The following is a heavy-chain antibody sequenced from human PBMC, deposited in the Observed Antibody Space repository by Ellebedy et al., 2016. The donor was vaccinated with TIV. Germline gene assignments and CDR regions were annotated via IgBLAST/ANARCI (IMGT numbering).Heavy chain of an antibody. V-gene: IGHV4-59*08. D-gene: IGHD2-2*01. CDR2: IHYSGST. CDR3: ARQGVPAASALDY. J-gene: IGHJ4*02. CDR1: GGSISSYY. Sequence: MPGGSLRLSCTVSGGSISSYYWSWIRQPPGKGLEWIGYIHYSGSTNSNPSLKSRVPISVDTAKNQFSLKLSSVTAADTAVYYCARQGVPAASALDYWGQGTLVTVSS.